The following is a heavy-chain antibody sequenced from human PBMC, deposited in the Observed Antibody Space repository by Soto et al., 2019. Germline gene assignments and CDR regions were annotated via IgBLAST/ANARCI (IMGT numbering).Heavy chain of an antibody. CDR2: ISYDGSNK. CDR3: ARDEVAYDSSGYFESFDY. CDR1: GFTFSSYA. Sequence: QVQLVESGGGVVQPGRSLRLSCAASGFTFSSYAMHWVRQAPGKGLEWVAVISYDGSNKYYADSVKGRFTISRDNSKNPLYLQMNSLRAEDTAVYYWARDEVAYDSSGYFESFDYWGQGTLVTVSS. D-gene: IGHD3-22*01. V-gene: IGHV3-30-3*01. J-gene: IGHJ4*02.